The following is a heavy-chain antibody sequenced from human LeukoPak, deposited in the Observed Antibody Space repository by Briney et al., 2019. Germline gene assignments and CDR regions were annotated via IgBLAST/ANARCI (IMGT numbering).Heavy chain of an antibody. CDR3: ARRLLWFGEAGWFDP. J-gene: IGHJ5*02. CDR2: IYYSGST. CDR1: GGSISSYY. V-gene: IGHV4-59*01. D-gene: IGHD3-10*01. Sequence: LETLSLTCTVSGGSISSYYWSWIRQPPGKGLEWLGYIYYSGSTSYNPSLKSRVTISVDTSKNQISLKLSSVTAADRAVYYCARRLLWFGEAGWFDPWGQGTLVTVSS.